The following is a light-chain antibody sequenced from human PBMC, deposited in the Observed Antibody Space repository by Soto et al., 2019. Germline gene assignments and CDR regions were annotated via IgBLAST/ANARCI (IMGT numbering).Light chain of an antibody. CDR3: QQYNAFPPT. J-gene: IGKJ4*01. V-gene: IGKV1D-16*01. CDR2: ATS. CDR1: QNINIW. Sequence: DAQLTQSPSSLSTAVGDRVSITCRASQNINIWLAWYQLKPGKAPKSLIYATSTLQNEVPSRFSGSGSGTDFTLTINNLQPEDFATYYCQQYNAFPPTFGGGTKVDIK.